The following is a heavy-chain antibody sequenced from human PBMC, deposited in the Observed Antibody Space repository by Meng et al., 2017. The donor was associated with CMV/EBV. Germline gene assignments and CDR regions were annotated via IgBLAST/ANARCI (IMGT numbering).Heavy chain of an antibody. Sequence: LSLTCTASGFTFSSYAMHWVRQAPGKGLEWAAVISYDGSNKYYADSVKGRFTISRDNSKNTLYLQMNSLRAEDTAVYYCARVLQVVVAATKGGMDVWGQGTTVTVSS. CDR1: GFTFSSYA. CDR3: ARVLQVVVAATKGGMDV. J-gene: IGHJ6*02. CDR2: ISYDGSNK. D-gene: IGHD2-15*01. V-gene: IGHV3-30*04.